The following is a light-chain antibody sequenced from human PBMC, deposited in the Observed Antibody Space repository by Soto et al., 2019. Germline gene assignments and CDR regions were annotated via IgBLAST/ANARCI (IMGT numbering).Light chain of an antibody. Sequence: QSVLTQPASVSGSPGQSITISCTGTSSDVGGYNYVSWYQQHPGKAPKPMIYDVSNRPSGVSNRFSGSKSGNTASLTISGLQAEDEADYYCSSYISSSTVVFGGGTKVTVL. CDR1: SSDVGGYNY. J-gene: IGLJ2*01. CDR3: SSYISSSTVV. V-gene: IGLV2-14*01. CDR2: DVS.